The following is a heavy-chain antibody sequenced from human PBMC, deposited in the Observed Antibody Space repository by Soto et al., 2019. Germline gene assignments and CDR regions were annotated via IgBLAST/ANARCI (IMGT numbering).Heavy chain of an antibody. V-gene: IGHV3-23*01. CDR2: ISGSGGST. CDR3: AKDLAIDSSGGSCYYYYYYYMDV. Sequence: VQLLESGGGLVQSGGSLRLSCAASGFTFSSYAMSWVRQAPGKGLEWVSAISGSGGSTYYADSVKGRFTISRDNSKNTLYLQMNSLRAEDTAVYYCAKDLAIDSSGGSCYYYYYYYMDVWGKGTTVTVSS. CDR1: GFTFSSYA. J-gene: IGHJ6*03. D-gene: IGHD2-15*01.